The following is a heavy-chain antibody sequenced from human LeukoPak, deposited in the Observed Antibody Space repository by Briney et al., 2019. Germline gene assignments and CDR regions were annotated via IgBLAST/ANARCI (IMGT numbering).Heavy chain of an antibody. V-gene: IGHV1-18*01. CDR1: GYTFTSYG. CDR3: ARVIVAYCGGDCYSGYYYYYYMDV. Sequence: ASVKVSCKASGYTFTSYGISWVRQAPGQGLEWMGWISAYNGNTNYAQKLQGRVTMTTDTSTSTAYMELRSLRSDDTAVYYCARVIVAYCGGDCYSGYYYYYYMDVWGKGTTVTASS. J-gene: IGHJ6*03. CDR2: ISAYNGNT. D-gene: IGHD2-21*01.